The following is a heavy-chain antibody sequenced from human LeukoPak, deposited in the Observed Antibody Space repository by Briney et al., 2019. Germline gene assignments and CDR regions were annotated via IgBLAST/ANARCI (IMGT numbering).Heavy chain of an antibody. CDR1: GGTFSSYA. CDR3: ARVLVGGDN. Sequence: GASVKVSCKASGGTFSSYAISWVRQAPGQGLEWMGWMNPNSGNTGYAQKFQGRVTMTRNTSISTAYMELSSLRSEDTAVYYCARVLVGGDNWGQGTLVTVSS. D-gene: IGHD1-26*01. J-gene: IGHJ4*02. CDR2: MNPNSGNT. V-gene: IGHV1-8*02.